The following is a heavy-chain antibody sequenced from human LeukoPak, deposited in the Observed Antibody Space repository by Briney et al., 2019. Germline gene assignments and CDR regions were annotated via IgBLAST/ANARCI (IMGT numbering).Heavy chain of an antibody. V-gene: IGHV4-38-2*02. J-gene: IGHJ5*02. CDR1: GYSISSGYY. CDR2: IYHSGST. CDR3: ARHEYSGSYYGLSWFDP. D-gene: IGHD1-26*01. Sequence: SETLSLTCTVSGYSISSGYYWGWIRQPPGKGLEWIGSIYHSGSTYYNPSLKSRVTISVDTSKNQLSLKLSSLTAADTAVYYCARHEYSGSYYGLSWFDPWGQGTLVTVSS.